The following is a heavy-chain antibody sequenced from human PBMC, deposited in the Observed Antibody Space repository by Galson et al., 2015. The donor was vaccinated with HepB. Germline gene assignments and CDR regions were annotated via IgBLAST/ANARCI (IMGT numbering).Heavy chain of an antibody. CDR1: GYTFTGYY. V-gene: IGHV1-2*06. D-gene: IGHD3-10*01. CDR3: ARVSVTMVRGVMSDYYYGMDV. Sequence: SVKVSCKASGYTFTGYYIHWVRQAPGQGLEWMGRINPNSGGTNYAQKFQGRVTMTRDTSISIAYMELSSLRSEDTAVYYCARVSVTMVRGVMSDYYYGMDVWGQGTTVTVSS. CDR2: INPNSGGT. J-gene: IGHJ6*02.